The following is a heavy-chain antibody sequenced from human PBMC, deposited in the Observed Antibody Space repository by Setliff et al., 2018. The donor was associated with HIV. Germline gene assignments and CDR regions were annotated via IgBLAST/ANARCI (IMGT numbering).Heavy chain of an antibody. V-gene: IGHV4-61*01. CDR3: ARGAITMVRSPYYMDV. CDR1: GGSISSGSYY. J-gene: IGHJ6*03. Sequence: SETLSLTCSVSGGSISSGSYYWSWIRQPPGKGLEWIGYIYYTGTTDYSPSFKSRVTISLDTSKNQFSLKLSSVTAADTAVYYCARGAITMVRSPYYMDVWGKGTTVTVSS. D-gene: IGHD3-10*01. CDR2: IYYTGTT.